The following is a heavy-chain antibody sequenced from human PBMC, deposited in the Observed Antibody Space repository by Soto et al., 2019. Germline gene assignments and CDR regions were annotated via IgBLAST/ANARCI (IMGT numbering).Heavy chain of an antibody. CDR1: GAYVNTGGYY. V-gene: IGHV4-31*03. CDR2: IYHSGDT. CDR3: ARAPCHEGLDY. Sequence: QVQLQESGPGLVKPSQTLSLTCTVSGAYVNTGGYYWSWVRQYPGKGLEWIGYIYHSGDTYYNPSLTSRLTISLDTSKNHFSLSLSSVTVADTAVYYCARAPCHEGLDYWGQGTLVIVSS. J-gene: IGHJ4*02.